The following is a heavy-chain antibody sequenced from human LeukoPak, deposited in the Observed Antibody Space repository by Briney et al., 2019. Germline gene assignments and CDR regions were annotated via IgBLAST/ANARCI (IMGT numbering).Heavy chain of an antibody. Sequence: PGKSLRLSCAASGFTFSTYGMRWVRQAPGKGLEWVAVIWYDGSNKYYADSVQGRFTISRDNSKNTLYLQMNSLRAEDTAVYSCARASGPFDYWGQGTLVTVSS. CDR2: IWYDGSNK. D-gene: IGHD3-10*01. V-gene: IGHV3-33*01. J-gene: IGHJ4*02. CDR1: GFTFSTYG. CDR3: ARASGPFDY.